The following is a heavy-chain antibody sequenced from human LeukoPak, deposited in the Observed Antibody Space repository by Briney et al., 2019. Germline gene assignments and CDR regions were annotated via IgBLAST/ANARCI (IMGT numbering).Heavy chain of an antibody. CDR2: IGTAGGT. D-gene: IGHD3-10*01. CDR1: GFTFSSYD. Sequence: GGSLRLSCAASGFTFSSYDMHWVRQATGKGLEWVSAIGTAGGTYYPGSVKGRFTISRENAKNSLYLQMNSLRAGDTAVYYCARDLMGAGSGAFDIWGQGTMVTVSS. V-gene: IGHV3-13*01. CDR3: ARDLMGAGSGAFDI. J-gene: IGHJ3*02.